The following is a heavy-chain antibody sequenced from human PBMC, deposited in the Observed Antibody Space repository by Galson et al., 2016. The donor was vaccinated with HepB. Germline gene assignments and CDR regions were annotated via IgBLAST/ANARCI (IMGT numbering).Heavy chain of an antibody. V-gene: IGHV4-30-2*01. CDR1: GGSISSGGYS. D-gene: IGHD4-23*01. Sequence: TLSLTCAVSGGSISSGGYSWSWIRQPPGKGLEWIGYIYHSGSTYYNSSLKSRVTISVDRSKNQFSLKLTSVTAADTAVYYCARQLAGLRWYYFDYWGQGTMVTVSS. J-gene: IGHJ4*03. CDR2: IYHSGST. CDR3: ARQLAGLRWYYFDY.